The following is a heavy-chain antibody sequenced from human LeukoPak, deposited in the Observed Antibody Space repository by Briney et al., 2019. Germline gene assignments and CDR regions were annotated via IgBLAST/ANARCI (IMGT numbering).Heavy chain of an antibody. V-gene: IGHV5-51*01. Sequence: GESLKISFKGSGYRFTSYWIGWVRQMPGKGLEWMGIFYPGDSDTRYSPSFQGQVTISADKSISTAYLQWSSLKASDTAMYYCARQRGSSVDNFDYWGQGTLVTVS. CDR1: GYRFTSYW. CDR3: ARQRGSSVDNFDY. D-gene: IGHD2-2*01. CDR2: FYPGDSDT. J-gene: IGHJ4*02.